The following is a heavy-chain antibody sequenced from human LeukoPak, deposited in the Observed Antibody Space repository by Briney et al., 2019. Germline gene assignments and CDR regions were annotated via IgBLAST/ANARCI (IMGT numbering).Heavy chain of an antibody. CDR1: GFTFSSYA. CDR3: ARDTRAAVTIFDY. CDR2: ISYDGSNK. D-gene: IGHD6-13*01. Sequence: GRSLRLPCAASGFTFSSYAMHWVRQAPGKGLEWVAVISYDGSNKYYADSVKGRFTISRDNAKNSLYLQMNSLRAEDTAVYYCARDTRAAVTIFDYWGQGTLVTVSS. J-gene: IGHJ4*02. V-gene: IGHV3-30-3*01.